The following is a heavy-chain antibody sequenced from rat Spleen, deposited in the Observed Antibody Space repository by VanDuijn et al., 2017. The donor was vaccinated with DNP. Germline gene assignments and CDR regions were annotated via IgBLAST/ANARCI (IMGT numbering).Heavy chain of an antibody. CDR2: ISYAGGST. D-gene: IGHD5-1*01. CDR1: GFTFSDYY. J-gene: IGHJ2*01. CDR3: ARRGLTGSYFDY. Sequence: EVQLVESGGGLVQPGRSLKLSCAASGFTFSDYYMAWVRQAPTKGLEWVAYISYAGGSTYYGDSVKGRFTISRDNAKSTLYLQMNSLRSEDMATYYCARRGLTGSYFDYWGQGVMVTVSS. V-gene: IGHV5-22*01.